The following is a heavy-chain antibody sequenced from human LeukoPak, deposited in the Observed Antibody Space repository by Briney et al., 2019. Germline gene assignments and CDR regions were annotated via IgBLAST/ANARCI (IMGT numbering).Heavy chain of an antibody. CDR1: GDTFTSYG. D-gene: IGHD1-7*01. V-gene: IGHV1-18*01. CDR2: ISAYNGNT. CDR3: ARYPRSIIGTTVDY. J-gene: IGHJ4*02. Sequence: ASVKVSCKASGDTFTSYGISWVRQAPGQGLEWMGWISAYNGNTNYAQKPQGRVTMTTDTSTSTAYMELRSLRSDDTAVYYCARYPRSIIGTTVDYWGQGTLVTVSS.